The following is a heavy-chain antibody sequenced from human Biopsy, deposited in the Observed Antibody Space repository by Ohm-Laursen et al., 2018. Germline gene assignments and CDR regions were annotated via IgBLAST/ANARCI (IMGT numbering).Heavy chain of an antibody. CDR1: GGPIDSYY. V-gene: IGHV4-59*07. Sequence: SDTLSLTCTVSGGPIDSYYWSWIRQPPGKALEWIGYIYFTGRTSYNPSLKSRVTMSVKTSKKQFSLRLSSVTAADTAVYYCASAGYNPDWNFDLWGRGTRVTVSS. D-gene: IGHD5-24*01. CDR3: ASAGYNPDWNFDL. J-gene: IGHJ2*01. CDR2: IYFTGRT.